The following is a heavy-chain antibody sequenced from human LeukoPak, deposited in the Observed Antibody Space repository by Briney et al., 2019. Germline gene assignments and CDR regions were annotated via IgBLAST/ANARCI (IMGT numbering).Heavy chain of an antibody. J-gene: IGHJ5*02. CDR3: ARDLIHYRTTGATNWFDP. Sequence: SETLSLTCTVSGGSISSYYWSWIRQPAGKGLEWIGRIYTSGSTNYNPSLKSRVTMSVDTSKNQFSLKLSSVTAADTAVYYCARDLIHYRTTGATNWFDPWGQGTLVTVSS. D-gene: IGHD4-11*01. CDR2: IYTSGST. V-gene: IGHV4-4*07. CDR1: GGSISSYY.